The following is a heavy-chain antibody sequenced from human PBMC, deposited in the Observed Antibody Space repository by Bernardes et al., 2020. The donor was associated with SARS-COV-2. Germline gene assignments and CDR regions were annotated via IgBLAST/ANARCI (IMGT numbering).Heavy chain of an antibody. V-gene: IGHV3-13*01. CDR2: IGTAGDT. D-gene: IGHD3-10*01. J-gene: IGHJ6*02. Sequence: GGSLRLCCAASGFTFSSYDMHWVRQATGKGLEWVSAIGTAGDTYYPGSVKGRFTISRENAKNSLYLQMNSLRAGDTAVYYCARGSVITMVRGVITYYYGMDVWGQGTTVTVSS. CDR3: ARGSVITMVRGVITYYYGMDV. CDR1: GFTFSSYD.